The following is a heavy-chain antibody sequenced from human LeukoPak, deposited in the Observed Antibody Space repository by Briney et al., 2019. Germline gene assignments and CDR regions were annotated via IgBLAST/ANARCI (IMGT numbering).Heavy chain of an antibody. CDR3: ASAYSSGWYAWFDP. V-gene: IGHV1-18*01. D-gene: IGHD6-19*01. CDR1: GYTFTSYG. Sequence: ASVKVSCKASGYTFTSYGISWVRQAPGQGLEWMGWISAYNGNTNYAQKLQGRVTMTTDTSTSTAYMELRSLRSDDTAVYYCASAYSSGWYAWFDPWGQGTLVTVSP. J-gene: IGHJ5*02. CDR2: ISAYNGNT.